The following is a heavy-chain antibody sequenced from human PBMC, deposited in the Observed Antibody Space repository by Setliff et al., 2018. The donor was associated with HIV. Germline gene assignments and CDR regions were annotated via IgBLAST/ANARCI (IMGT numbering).Heavy chain of an antibody. CDR1: GGSISSGGSY. D-gene: IGHD2-21*01. J-gene: IGHJ6*03. CDR3: ARYCGGDCYPSAYYMDV. V-gene: IGHV4-31*03. Sequence: PSETLSLTCTVSGGSISSGGSYWSWIRQHPGKGLEWIGYIYYSGRTYYNPALKSRVTISVDTSEIQFSLKLSSVTAADTAVYYCARYCGGDCYPSAYYMDVWGKGTTVTFS. CDR2: IYYSGRT.